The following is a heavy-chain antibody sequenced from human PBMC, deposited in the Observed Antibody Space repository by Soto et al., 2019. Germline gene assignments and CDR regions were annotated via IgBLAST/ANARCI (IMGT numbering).Heavy chain of an antibody. CDR2: TIPIFGTA. CDR1: GGTFSSYA. D-gene: IGHD4-17*01. CDR3: ASTIDYRDFGEGDAFDI. V-gene: IGHV1-69*06. Sequence: QVQLGQSGAEVNNPGSSVKVSFKASGGTFSSYAISWVRQAPGQGLEWMGGTIPIFGTANYAQKFQGRVTNTADKSRSTDYMELSRLRSEDTAVYYCASTIDYRDFGEGDAFDIWGQGTMVTVSS. J-gene: IGHJ3*02.